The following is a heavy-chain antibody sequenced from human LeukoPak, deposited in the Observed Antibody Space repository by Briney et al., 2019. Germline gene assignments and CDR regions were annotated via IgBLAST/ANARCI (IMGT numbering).Heavy chain of an antibody. D-gene: IGHD3-9*01. CDR1: GYTFTSYG. Sequence: GASVKVSCKASGYTFTSYGISWVRQAPGQGLEWMGWISAYNGNTNYAQKLQGRVTMTTDTSTSTAYMELRSLRSDDTAVYYCARASGGRYFDWLSPGFYWYYYMDVWGKGTTVTISS. CDR3: ARASGGRYFDWLSPGFYWYYYMDV. V-gene: IGHV1-18*01. J-gene: IGHJ6*03. CDR2: ISAYNGNT.